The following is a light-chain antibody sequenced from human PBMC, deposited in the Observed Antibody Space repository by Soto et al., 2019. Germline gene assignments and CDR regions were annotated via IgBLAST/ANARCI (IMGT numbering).Light chain of an antibody. V-gene: IGLV1-44*01. CDR1: SSNIGDNP. J-gene: IGLJ3*02. CDR2: AND. Sequence: QSVLTQPPSASGTPGQRVTISCSGSSSNIGDNPVNWYQQVPGAAPRLLIYANDHRPSGVPDRFSASKSGTSASLAISGVRSEDEAFYYCATWSDSLKGWVFGGGTKVTVL. CDR3: ATWSDSLKGWV.